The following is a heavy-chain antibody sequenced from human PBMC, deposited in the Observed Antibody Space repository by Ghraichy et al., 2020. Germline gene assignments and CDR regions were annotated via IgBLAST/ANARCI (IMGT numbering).Heavy chain of an antibody. CDR3: AREYYDFWSGYYPSQYYYYYYMDV. CDR1: GFTFSSYW. V-gene: IGHV3-74*01. CDR2: INSDGSST. Sequence: GGSLRLSCAASGFTFSSYWMHWVRQAPGKGLVWVSRINSDGSSTSYADSVKGRFTISRDNAKNTLYLQMNSLRAEDTAVYYCAREYYDFWSGYYPSQYYYYYYMDVWGKGTTVTVSS. J-gene: IGHJ6*03. D-gene: IGHD3-3*01.